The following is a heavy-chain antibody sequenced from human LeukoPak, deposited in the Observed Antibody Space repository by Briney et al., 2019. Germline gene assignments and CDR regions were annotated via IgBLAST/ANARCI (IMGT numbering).Heavy chain of an antibody. D-gene: IGHD4-23*01. Sequence: GESLKISCKGSEYSFTSYWIGWVRQMPGKGLEWMGITYPGDSDTRYSPSFQGQVTISADKSISTAYLQWSSLKASDTAMYHCASPLYGGNSPVIYWGQGPLVTVSS. CDR1: EYSFTSYW. CDR3: ASPLYGGNSPVIY. J-gene: IGHJ4*02. CDR2: TYPGDSDT. V-gene: IGHV5-51*01.